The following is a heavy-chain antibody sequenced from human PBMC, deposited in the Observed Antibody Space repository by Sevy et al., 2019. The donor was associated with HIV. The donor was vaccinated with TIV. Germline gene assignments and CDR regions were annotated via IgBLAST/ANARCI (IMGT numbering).Heavy chain of an antibody. CDR3: ARRLAAAGGGNEYFQP. Sequence: SETLSLTCTVSGGSINNKAYYWAWIRQPPGKGLEWIGSMSYNGNSYYNPSLNCRVTISLDTSKNQFSLRLTFVTAADTAVYYCARRLAAAGGGNEYFQPWARAPWSPSPQ. J-gene: IGHJ1*01. D-gene: IGHD6-13*01. CDR1: GGSINNKAYY. CDR2: MSYNGNS. V-gene: IGHV4-39*01.